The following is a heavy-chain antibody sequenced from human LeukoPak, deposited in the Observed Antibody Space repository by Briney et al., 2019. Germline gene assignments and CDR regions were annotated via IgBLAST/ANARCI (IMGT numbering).Heavy chain of an antibody. V-gene: IGHV1-2*02. J-gene: IGHJ4*02. Sequence: GASVKVSCKASGYTFTGYYLHWVRQAPGQENEWMGWLSPNSGDTKFPQKFQGRVTMTRDTSISTAYMELNSLTSDDTAVYFCARATDISSWYLAYWGQGTLVTVSS. D-gene: IGHD6-13*01. CDR1: GYTFTGYY. CDR3: ARATDISSWYLAY. CDR2: LSPNSGDT.